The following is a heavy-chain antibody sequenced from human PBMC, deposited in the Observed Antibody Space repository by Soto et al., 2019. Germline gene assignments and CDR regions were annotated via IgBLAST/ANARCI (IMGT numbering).Heavy chain of an antibody. CDR1: GGSISSSSYY. V-gene: IGHV4-39*01. CDR2: IYYSGYT. CDR3: ARHNGPLYVGYYYDMDV. J-gene: IGHJ6*02. D-gene: IGHD3-16*01. Sequence: SDNLSLTCTVSGGSISSSSYYWGWIRQPPGKGLEWIGSIYYSGYTYYNPSLKSRVTISVDTSKNQFSLKLSSVTAADTAVYYCARHNGPLYVGYYYDMDVWGQGTTVT.